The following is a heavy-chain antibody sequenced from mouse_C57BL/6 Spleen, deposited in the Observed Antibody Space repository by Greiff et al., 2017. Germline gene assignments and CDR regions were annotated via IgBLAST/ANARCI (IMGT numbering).Heavy chain of an antibody. CDR2: IYPGRGNT. CDR1: GYSFTSYY. Sequence: QVQLQQSGPELVKPGASVKISCKASGYSFTSYYIHWVKQRPGQGLEWIGWIYPGRGNTKYNEKFKGKATLTADTSSSTAYMQLSSLTSEDSAVYYCSRPPYSNYYFDYWGQGTTLTVSS. J-gene: IGHJ2*01. D-gene: IGHD2-5*01. V-gene: IGHV1-66*01. CDR3: SRPPYSNYYFDY.